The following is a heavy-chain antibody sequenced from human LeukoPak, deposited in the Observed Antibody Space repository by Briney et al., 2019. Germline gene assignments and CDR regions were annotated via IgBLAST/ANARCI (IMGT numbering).Heavy chain of an antibody. V-gene: IGHV3-53*01. Sequence: GGSLRLSCAASGFTVSSNSMSWVRQAPGKGLEWVSLIYSGGSVFYADSVRGRFTISRDTSKNTLYLQMNSLRAEDTAVYYCARDRCSTTSCWLNAFDVWGQGTMVTVSS. J-gene: IGHJ3*01. CDR3: ARDRCSTTSCWLNAFDV. CDR2: IYSGGSV. D-gene: IGHD2-2*01. CDR1: GFTVSSNS.